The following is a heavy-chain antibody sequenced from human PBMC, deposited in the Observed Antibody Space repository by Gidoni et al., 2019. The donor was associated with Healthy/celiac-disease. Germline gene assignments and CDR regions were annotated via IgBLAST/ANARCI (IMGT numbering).Heavy chain of an antibody. CDR3: TTVDYYDSSGYFDY. Sequence: EVQLVESGGGLVKPGGSLRLSCAASGFTFSTAWMNWVRQAPGKGLEWVGRIKSKTDGGTTDYAAPVKGRFTISRDDSKNTLYLQMNSLKTEDTAVYYCTTVDYYDSSGYFDYWGQGTLVTVSS. V-gene: IGHV3-15*07. CDR1: GFTFSTAW. D-gene: IGHD3-22*01. J-gene: IGHJ4*02. CDR2: IKSKTDGGTT.